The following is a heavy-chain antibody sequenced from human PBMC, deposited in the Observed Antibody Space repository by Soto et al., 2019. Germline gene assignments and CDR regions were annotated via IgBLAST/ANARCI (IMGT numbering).Heavy chain of an antibody. CDR1: GGSISSGGYY. CDR3: TRGRRSAITDYYGSGRPQESGLFDY. J-gene: IGHJ4*02. Sequence: QVQLQESGPGLVKPSQTLSLTCTVSGGSISSGGYYWSWIRQHPGKGLEWIGYIYNSGSTYYNPYLKSRVTISVDTSKNQSPLKLSSVTAADTAVYYCTRGRRSAITDYYGSGRPQESGLFDYWGQGTLVTVSS. CDR2: IYNSGST. V-gene: IGHV4-31*03. D-gene: IGHD3-10*01.